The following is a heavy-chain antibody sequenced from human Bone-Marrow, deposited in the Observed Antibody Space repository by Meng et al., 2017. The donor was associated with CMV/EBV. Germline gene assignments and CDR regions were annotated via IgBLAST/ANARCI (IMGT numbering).Heavy chain of an antibody. V-gene: IGHV1-69*05. CDR2: IIPIFGTA. CDR1: GYTFTSYG. D-gene: IGHD3-9*01. Sequence: SVKVSCKASGYTFTSYGISWVRQAPGQGLEWMGGIIPIFGTANYAQKFQGRVTITTDESTSTAYMELRSLRSDDTAAYYCARDWKPYGFVTGYHCLDYWGQGTLVTVSS. CDR3: ARDWKPYGFVTGYHCLDY. J-gene: IGHJ4*02.